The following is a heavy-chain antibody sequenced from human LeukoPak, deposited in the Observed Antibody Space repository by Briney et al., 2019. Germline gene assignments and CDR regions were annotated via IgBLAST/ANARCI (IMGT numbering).Heavy chain of an antibody. J-gene: IGHJ6*02. CDR2: ISDSSSLT. D-gene: IGHD3-10*01. V-gene: IGHV3-48*02. Sequence: GSPKLSCAASGFTFSSFGMNWVRQAPRKGLEWVSYISDSSSLTYYADSVKGRFTISRDNAKNSLSLQLNSLRDEDTAVYFCAKVIRGGYGMDVWGQGTTVTVSS. CDR3: AKVIRGGYGMDV. CDR1: GFTFSSFG.